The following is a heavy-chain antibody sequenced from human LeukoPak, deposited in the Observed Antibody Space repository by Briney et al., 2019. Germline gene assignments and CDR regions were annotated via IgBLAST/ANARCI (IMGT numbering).Heavy chain of an antibody. D-gene: IGHD6-13*01. V-gene: IGHV4-61*02. CDR2: IYTSGST. Sequence: SETLSLTRTVSGGSISSGSYYWSWIRQPAGTGLEWIGRIYTSGSTNYNPSLKSRVTISVDTSKNQFSLKLSSVTAADTAVYYCARTSSWYDYWGQGTLVTVSS. CDR3: ARTSSWYDY. CDR1: GGSISSGSYY. J-gene: IGHJ4*02.